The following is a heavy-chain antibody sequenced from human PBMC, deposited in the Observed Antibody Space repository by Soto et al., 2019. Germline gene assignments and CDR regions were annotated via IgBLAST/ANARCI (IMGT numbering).Heavy chain of an antibody. V-gene: IGHV3-23*01. Sequence: GGSLRLSCAASGFTFSSYAMSWVRQAPGKGLEWVSAISGSGGSTYYADSVKGRFTISRDNSKNTLYLQMNSLRAEDTAVYYCAKYSGSYLGGGMDVWGQGTTVTVSS. CDR1: GFTFSSYA. CDR2: ISGSGGST. D-gene: IGHD1-26*01. CDR3: AKYSGSYLGGGMDV. J-gene: IGHJ6*02.